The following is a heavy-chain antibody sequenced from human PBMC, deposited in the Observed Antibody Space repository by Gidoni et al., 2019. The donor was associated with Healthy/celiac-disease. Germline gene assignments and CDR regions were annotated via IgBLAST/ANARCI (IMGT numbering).Heavy chain of an antibody. V-gene: IGHV4-31*03. CDR2: I. D-gene: IGHD3-22*01. CDR1: CGSISSGGYY. J-gene: IGHJ6*02. CDR3: ARDGAGSYDSNYYYGMDV. Sequence: QVQLQASGPGLVKPSQTLSLTCTFSCGSISSGGYYWSWIRQHPGKGLEWIGYIYNPSLKSRVTISVDTSKNQFSRKLSSVTAADTAVYYCARDGAGSYDSNYYYGMDVWGQGTTVTVSS.